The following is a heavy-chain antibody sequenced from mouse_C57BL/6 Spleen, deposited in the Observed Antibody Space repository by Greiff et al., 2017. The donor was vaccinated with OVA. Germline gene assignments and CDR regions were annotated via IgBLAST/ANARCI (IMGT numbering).Heavy chain of an antibody. Sequence: VQLQQSGPELVKPGASVKIPCKASGYTFTDYNMDWVKQSHGKSLEWIGDINPNNGGTIYNQKFKGKATLTVDKSSSTAYMELRSLTSEDTAVYYCARSRSNYVAWFAYWGQGTLVTVSA. CDR3: ARSRSNYVAWFAY. D-gene: IGHD2-5*01. CDR2: INPNNGGT. V-gene: IGHV1-18*01. J-gene: IGHJ3*01. CDR1: GYTFTDYN.